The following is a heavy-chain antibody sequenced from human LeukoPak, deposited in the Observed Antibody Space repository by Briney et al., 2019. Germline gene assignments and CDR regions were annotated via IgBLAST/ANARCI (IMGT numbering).Heavy chain of an antibody. V-gene: IGHV4-59*01. CDR2: ISYTGST. Sequence: SETLSLTCTVSGGSISRYYWSWIRQHPGNGLEWIGYISYTGSTTYNSSLKSRVTISLDTSQNQFSLKLTSVTPADTAVYYCAKTAKYYYGSETYYFFEYWGQGTLVTVSS. D-gene: IGHD3-10*01. CDR3: AKTAKYYYGSETYYFFEY. CDR1: GGSISRYY. J-gene: IGHJ4*02.